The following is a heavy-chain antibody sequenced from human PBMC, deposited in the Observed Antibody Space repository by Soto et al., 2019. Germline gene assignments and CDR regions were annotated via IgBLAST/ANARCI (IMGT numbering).Heavy chain of an antibody. D-gene: IGHD6-13*01. CDR2: INPSGGST. Sequence: ASVKVSCKASGYTFTSYYMHWVRQAPGQGLEWMGIINPSGGSTSYAQKFQGRVTMTRDTSTSTVYMELSSLRSEDTAVYYCARDRTLRQQLVVLGYWGQGTLVTVSS. CDR1: GYTFTSYY. J-gene: IGHJ4*02. V-gene: IGHV1-46*01. CDR3: ARDRTLRQQLVVLGY.